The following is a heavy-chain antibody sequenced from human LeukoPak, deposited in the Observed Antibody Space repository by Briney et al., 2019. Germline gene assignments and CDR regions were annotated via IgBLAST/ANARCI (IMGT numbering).Heavy chain of an antibody. J-gene: IGHJ6*03. Sequence: GGSLRPSCAASGFTFSSSDIHWVRQAPGKGLEWVAFIRYDGSNKNYADSVKGRFTISRDNSKNTLYLQMNSLRPEDTAVYYCAKNTMTTYQYYMDVWGKGTSVTISS. V-gene: IGHV3-30*02. D-gene: IGHD4-11*01. CDR2: IRYDGSNK. CDR1: GFTFSSSD. CDR3: AKNTMTTYQYYMDV.